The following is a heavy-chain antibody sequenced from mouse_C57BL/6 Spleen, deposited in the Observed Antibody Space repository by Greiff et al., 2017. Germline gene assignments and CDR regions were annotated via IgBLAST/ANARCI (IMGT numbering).Heavy chain of an antibody. Sequence: QVQLQQSGAELVRPGSSVKLSCKASGYTFTSSWMHWVKQRPIQGLEWIGNIYPSDSDTHSNQKFKDKATLTVDKSSSTAYMQLSSLTSEDSSVYCGTRGDGKVFYAMDYWGQGTSVTVSS. D-gene: IGHD2-1*01. CDR3: TRGDGKVFYAMDY. CDR2: IYPSDSDT. V-gene: IGHV1-52*01. J-gene: IGHJ4*01. CDR1: GYTFTSSW.